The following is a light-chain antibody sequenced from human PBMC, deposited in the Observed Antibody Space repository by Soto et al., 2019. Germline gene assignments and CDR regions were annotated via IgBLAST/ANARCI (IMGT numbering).Light chain of an antibody. Sequence: QSVLTQPPSVSGTPGQRVTISCSGSRSNIGSNAVNWYQQFPGAAPKLLIYTDSQRPSGVPDRISGAKSATSASLAISGLQSDDVAFYYCATWDDSLNGRVFGGGTKLTVL. J-gene: IGLJ2*01. CDR2: TDS. V-gene: IGLV1-44*01. CDR1: RSNIGSNA. CDR3: ATWDDSLNGRV.